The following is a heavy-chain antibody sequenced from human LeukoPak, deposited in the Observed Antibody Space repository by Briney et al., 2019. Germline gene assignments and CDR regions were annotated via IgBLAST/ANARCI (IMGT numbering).Heavy chain of an antibody. CDR1: GGSVSSGSYY. CDR2: MYLSGTT. Sequence: SETLSLTCTVSGGSVSSGSYYWSWIRQPPGKGLEWIGEMYLSGTTHSNPSVKSRVTISIDKSKNQFFLNLSSVTAADTAVYYCAGLVGRYSSGLYYYYFDYWGQGTLVTVSS. J-gene: IGHJ4*02. D-gene: IGHD3-22*01. V-gene: IGHV4-61*01. CDR3: AGLVGRYSSGLYYYYFDY.